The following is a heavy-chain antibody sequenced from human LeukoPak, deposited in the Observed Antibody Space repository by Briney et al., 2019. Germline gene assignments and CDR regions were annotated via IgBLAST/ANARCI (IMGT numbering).Heavy chain of an antibody. CDR2: IYSGGST. Sequence: PGGSLRLSCAASEFSVGSNYMSWVRQAPGKGLEWVSLIYSGGSTNYADSVKGRFTISRDNAKNSLYLQMNSLRAEDTAVYYCARTYYYGSGSYYKFHAFDIWGQGTMVTVSS. V-gene: IGHV3-53*01. J-gene: IGHJ3*02. CDR1: EFSVGSNY. D-gene: IGHD3-10*01. CDR3: ARTYYYGSGSYYKFHAFDI.